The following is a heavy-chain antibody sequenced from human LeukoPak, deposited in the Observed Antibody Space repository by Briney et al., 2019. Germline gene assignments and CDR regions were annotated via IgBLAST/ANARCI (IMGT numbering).Heavy chain of an antibody. V-gene: IGHV3-30-3*01. D-gene: IGHD1-26*01. CDR2: ISYDGSNK. J-gene: IGHJ4*02. Sequence: GGSLRLSCAASGFTFSSYAMHWVRQAPGKGLEWVAVISYDGSNKYYADSVKGRFTISRDNSKNTLYLQMNSLRAEDTAVYYCATIIVGATGYWGQGTLVTVSS. CDR3: ATIIVGATGY. CDR1: GFTFSSYA.